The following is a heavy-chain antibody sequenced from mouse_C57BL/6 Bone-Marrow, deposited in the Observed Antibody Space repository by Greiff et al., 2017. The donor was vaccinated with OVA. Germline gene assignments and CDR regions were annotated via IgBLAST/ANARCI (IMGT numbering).Heavy chain of an antibody. CDR2: IDPETGGT. D-gene: IGHD2-5*01. V-gene: IGHV1-15*01. CDR3: TRSGAYCSNCVSMYYWYD. CDR1: GYTFTDYE. J-gene: IGHJ2*01. Sequence: QVQLQQPGAELVRPGASVTLSCKASGYTFTDYEMHWVKQTPVHGLEWIGAIDPETGGTDYNQKFKGKAILTADKSSSTAYMELSGLTSEDTAVSYCTRSGAYCSNCVSMYYWYDWGQGTTLTVSS.